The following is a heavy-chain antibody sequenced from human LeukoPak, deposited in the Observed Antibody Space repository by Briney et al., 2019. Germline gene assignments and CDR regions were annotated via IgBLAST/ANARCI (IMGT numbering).Heavy chain of an antibody. CDR1: GGTFSSYA. CDR3: ARATAGPFWSGYSTGPFDY. CDR2: IIPIFGTA. V-gene: IGHV1-69*05. J-gene: IGHJ4*02. D-gene: IGHD3-3*01. Sequence: ASVKVSCKASGGTFSSYAISWVRQAPGQGLEWMGRIIPIFGTANYAQKFQGRVTITTDESTSTAYMELRSLRSDDTAVYYCARATAGPFWSGYSTGPFDYWGQGTLVTVSS.